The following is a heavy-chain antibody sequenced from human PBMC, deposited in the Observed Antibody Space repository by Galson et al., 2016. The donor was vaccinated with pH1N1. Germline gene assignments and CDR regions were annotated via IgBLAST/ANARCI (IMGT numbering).Heavy chain of an antibody. D-gene: IGHD3-22*01. CDR1: GFIFSSYA. CDR2: ISSNGGST. Sequence: SLRLSCAASGFIFSSYAMHWVRQAPGKGLEYVSAISSNGGSTYYANSVKDRFTISRDNSKNTLYLQMGSLRSEDTAVYYCARASGYINSPFDAWGQGTLVTVSS. CDR3: ARASGYINSPFDA. J-gene: IGHJ4*02. V-gene: IGHV3-64*01.